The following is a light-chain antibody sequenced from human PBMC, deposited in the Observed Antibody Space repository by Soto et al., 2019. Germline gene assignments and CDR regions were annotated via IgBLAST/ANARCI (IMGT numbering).Light chain of an antibody. CDR2: SNN. J-gene: IGLJ2*01. CDR3: AAWDDSLDGVL. Sequence: QSVLTQPPSASGTPGQGVTISCSGSSANIGSNTVNWYQQLPGTAPKLLIYSNNQRPSGVPDRFSGSKSGTSASLAISGLQSDDDADYYCAAWDDSLDGVLFGGGTKLTVL. V-gene: IGLV1-44*01. CDR1: SANIGSNT.